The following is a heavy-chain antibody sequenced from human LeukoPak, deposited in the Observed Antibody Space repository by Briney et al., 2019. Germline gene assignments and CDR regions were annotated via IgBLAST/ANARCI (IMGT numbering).Heavy chain of an antibody. D-gene: IGHD3-22*01. Sequence: SETLSLTCTVSGGSISSSSYYWSWIRQPPGKGLEWIGYIYYSGSTNYNPSLKSRVTISVDTSKNQFSLKLSSVTAADTAVYYCARGESSGYYYGSWFDPWGQGTLVTVSS. CDR3: ARGESSGYYYGSWFDP. J-gene: IGHJ5*02. V-gene: IGHV4-61*01. CDR1: GGSISSSSYY. CDR2: IYYSGST.